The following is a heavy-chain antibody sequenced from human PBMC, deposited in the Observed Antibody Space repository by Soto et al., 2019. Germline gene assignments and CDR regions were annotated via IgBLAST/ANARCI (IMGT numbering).Heavy chain of an antibody. Sequence: SETLSLTCTVSGGSISSGDYYWSWIRQPPGKGLEWIGYIYYSGSTYYNPSPKSRVTISVDTSKNQFSLKLSSVTAADTAAYYCAGRNWNSFDYWGQGTLVTVSS. CDR2: IYYSGST. D-gene: IGHD1-20*01. CDR1: GGSISSGDYY. V-gene: IGHV4-30-4*01. CDR3: AGRNWNSFDY. J-gene: IGHJ4*02.